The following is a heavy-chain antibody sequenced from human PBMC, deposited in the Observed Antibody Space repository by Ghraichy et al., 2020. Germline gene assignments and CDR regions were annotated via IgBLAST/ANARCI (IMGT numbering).Heavy chain of an antibody. Sequence: SVKVSCKASGGTFSSYAISWVRQAPGQGLEWMGGIIPIFGTANYAQKFQGRVTITADESTSTAYMELSSLRSEDTAVYYCARVPALGYYYYYMDVWGKGTTVTVSS. J-gene: IGHJ6*03. CDR1: GGTFSSYA. D-gene: IGHD2-2*01. CDR3: ARVPALGYYYYYMDV. CDR2: IIPIFGTA. V-gene: IGHV1-69*13.